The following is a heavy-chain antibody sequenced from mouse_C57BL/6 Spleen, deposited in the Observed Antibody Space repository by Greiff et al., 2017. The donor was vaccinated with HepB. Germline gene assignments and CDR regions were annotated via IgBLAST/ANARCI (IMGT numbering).Heavy chain of an antibody. D-gene: IGHD2-2*01. Sequence: QVQLQQSGAELVKPGASVKISCKASGYAFSSYWMNWVKQRPGKGLEWIGQIYPGDGDTNYNGKFKGKATLTAAKSSSTAYMQLSSLTSEDSAVYFCARGGNGYVPYAMDYWGQGTSVTVSS. CDR2: IYPGDGDT. CDR3: ARGGNGYVPYAMDY. J-gene: IGHJ4*01. CDR1: GYAFSSYW. V-gene: IGHV1-80*01.